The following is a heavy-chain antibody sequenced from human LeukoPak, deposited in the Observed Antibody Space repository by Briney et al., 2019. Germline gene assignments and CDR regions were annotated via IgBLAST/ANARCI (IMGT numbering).Heavy chain of an antibody. CDR2: ISGSGGST. V-gene: IGHV3-23*01. Sequence: GGSLRLSCAVSGFTFCNSTMSWVRRAPGKGLEWVSTISGSGGSTYYADSVKGRFTISRDNSKSTLYLQINSLRAEDTAVYYCAKSGYNRFDYWGQGTLVTVSS. CDR3: AKSGYNRFDY. CDR1: GFTFCNST. D-gene: IGHD5-24*01. J-gene: IGHJ4*02.